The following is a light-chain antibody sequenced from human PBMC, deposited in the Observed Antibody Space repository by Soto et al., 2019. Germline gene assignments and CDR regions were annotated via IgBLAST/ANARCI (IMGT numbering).Light chain of an antibody. J-gene: IGKJ4*01. CDR1: QSVGTY. CDR2: DAS. CDR3: HQRTNWPLT. Sequence: EVVFTQSPATLSLSPGERATLSCRASQSVGTYLAWYQHKPGQAPRLLIYDASNRATGIPARFSGSGSGTDFTLTISSXEPADFAVYYCHQRTNWPLTFGGGTKVDIK. V-gene: IGKV3-11*01.